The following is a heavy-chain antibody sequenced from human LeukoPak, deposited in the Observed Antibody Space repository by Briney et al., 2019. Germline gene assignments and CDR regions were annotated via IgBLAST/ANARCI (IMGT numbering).Heavy chain of an antibody. D-gene: IGHD3-22*01. CDR2: ISGSGGST. V-gene: IGHV3-23*01. Sequence: GGSLRLSCAASGFTFSSYAMSWVRQAPGKGLEWVSAISGSGGSTYYADSVKGRFTISRDNPKNTLYLQMNSLRAEDTAFYYCARVPGYDSSGYFDYWGQGTLVTVSS. CDR3: ARVPGYDSSGYFDY. CDR1: GFTFSSYA. J-gene: IGHJ4*02.